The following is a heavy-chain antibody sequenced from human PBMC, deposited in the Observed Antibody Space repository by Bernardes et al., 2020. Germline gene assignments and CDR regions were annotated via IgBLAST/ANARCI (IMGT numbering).Heavy chain of an antibody. CDR1: GFTFSDYY. V-gene: IGHV3-11*01. J-gene: IGHJ4*02. Sequence: GSLSLSCAASGFTFSDYYMSWIRPAPGKGLEWVSYISNSGSTIYYADSVKGRFTISRDNAKNSLYLQMNSLRAEDTAVYYCARGPAGLTVTTLPFDYWGQGTLVTVSS. CDR2: ISNSGSTI. D-gene: IGHD4-17*01. CDR3: ARGPAGLTVTTLPFDY.